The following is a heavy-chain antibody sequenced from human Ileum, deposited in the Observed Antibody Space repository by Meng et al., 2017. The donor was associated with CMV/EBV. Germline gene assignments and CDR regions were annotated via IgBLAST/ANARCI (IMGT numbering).Heavy chain of an antibody. J-gene: IGHJ1*01. CDR1: GFTFSDYN. CDR2: NTKKVNTYIT. Sequence: GESLKISCAASGFTFSDYNMDWFRQAPGKGLEWVARNTKKVNTYITQYAASVKDRFTISRDDSENSLYLQMHRLKAEDTALYYCARDSMKGGGFEHWGQGTLVTVSS. D-gene: IGHD3-10*01. CDR3: ARDSMKGGGFEH. V-gene: IGHV3-72*01.